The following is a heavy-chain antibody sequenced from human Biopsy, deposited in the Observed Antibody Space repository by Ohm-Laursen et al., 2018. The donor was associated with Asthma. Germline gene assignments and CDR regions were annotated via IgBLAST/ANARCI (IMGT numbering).Heavy chain of an antibody. J-gene: IGHJ6*02. CDR1: RGTFSSYA. D-gene: IGHD6-19*01. Sequence: SVKVSCKAPRGTFSSYAISWVRQAPGQGLEWMGGIMAVFGTANYAQKFQGRVTITADESTSTAYMELSSLRSEDTAVYYCARSQVGYSSGWSLLLKKFYYSGLDVWGQGTTVIVSS. V-gene: IGHV1-69*13. CDR3: ARSQVGYSSGWSLLLKKFYYSGLDV. CDR2: IMAVFGTA.